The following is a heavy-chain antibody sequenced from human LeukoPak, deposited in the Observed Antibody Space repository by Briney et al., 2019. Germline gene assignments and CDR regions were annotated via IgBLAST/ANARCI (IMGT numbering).Heavy chain of an antibody. CDR2: IYTTGAT. D-gene: IGHD1-26*01. V-gene: IGHV4-4*07. CDR1: SGSINSYY. J-gene: IGHJ4*02. Sequence: SETLSLNCTASSGSINSYYWGWVRQPPGKGLEWIGRIYTTGATQYNPSLKSRIIMSVDTSTNQFSLILRSVTAADTAVYYCGRQGYTASYYFLDYWSQGTLVAVS. CDR3: GRQGYTASYYFLDY.